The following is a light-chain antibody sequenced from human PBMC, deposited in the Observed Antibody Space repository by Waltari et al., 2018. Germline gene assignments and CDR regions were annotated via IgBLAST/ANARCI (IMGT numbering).Light chain of an antibody. Sequence: DIQMTQSLSSLSDSVGDRVNITCQASQDITNFLNWYQQKPGKAPKLLIYDASNLETGVPLRFSGSGSGTHFTLTITSLQPEDIATYYCQQYDHVPYTFGQGTRVEIK. V-gene: IGKV1-33*01. CDR1: QDITNF. J-gene: IGKJ2*01. CDR2: DAS. CDR3: QQYDHVPYT.